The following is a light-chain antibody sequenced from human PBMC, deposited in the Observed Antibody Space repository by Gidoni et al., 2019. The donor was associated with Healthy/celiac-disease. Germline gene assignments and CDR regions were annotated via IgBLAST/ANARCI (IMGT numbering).Light chain of an antibody. CDR2: AAS. J-gene: IGKJ2*01. V-gene: IGKV1-39*01. CDR1: QSNSSY. CDR3: RT. Sequence: DIQMTQSPSSLSASVGDRVTITTRASQSNSSYLNWYQQKPGKGPTLLIYAASSLQSGVPSRFSGSGTGRDFTLTISSVKHEEFANLSPRTFGQGTKLEIK.